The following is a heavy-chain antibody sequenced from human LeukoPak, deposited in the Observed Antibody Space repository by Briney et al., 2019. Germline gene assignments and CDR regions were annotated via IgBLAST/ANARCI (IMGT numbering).Heavy chain of an antibody. CDR3: ARVRSGSGWYFFDY. V-gene: IGHV3-23*01. J-gene: IGHJ4*02. CDR2: ISGSGGST. CDR1: GFTFSSHA. D-gene: IGHD6-19*01. Sequence: GGSLRLSCAASGFTFSSHAMSWVRQAPGKGLEWVSAISGSGGSTYYADSVKGRFTISRDNSKNTLYLQMNSLRADDTAVYYCARVRSGSGWYFFDYWGQGTLVTVSS.